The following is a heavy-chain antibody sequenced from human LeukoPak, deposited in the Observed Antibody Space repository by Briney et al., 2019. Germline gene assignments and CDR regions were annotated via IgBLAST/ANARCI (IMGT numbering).Heavy chain of an antibody. CDR3: ARDTRRDDP. Sequence: ASVKVSCEASGDTFTGYYMHWVRQAPGQGLEWMGWINPNSGGTNYAQKSHGRVTMTRDTSISTAYMELSRLRSDDTAVYYCARDTRRDDPWGQGTLVTVSS. D-gene: IGHD2-15*01. V-gene: IGHV1-2*02. CDR1: GDTFTGYY. J-gene: IGHJ5*02. CDR2: INPNSGGT.